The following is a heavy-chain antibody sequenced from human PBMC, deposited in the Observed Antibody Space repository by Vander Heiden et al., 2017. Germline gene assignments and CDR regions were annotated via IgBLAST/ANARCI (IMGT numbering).Heavy chain of an antibody. CDR2: IREKSSSYIT. CDR3: AREGGEPGPDFDY. Sequence: EVQLVESGGGLVQSGGSLSLSCAASGFTFSDHYMEWVRQAPGEGLEWVVRIREKSSSYITEYAASVKGRFTISRDDSQNSLYLQMNSLKTEDTAVYYCAREGGEPGPDFDYWGQGTLVTVSS. J-gene: IGHJ4*02. V-gene: IGHV3-72*01. D-gene: IGHD7-27*01. CDR1: GFTFSDHY.